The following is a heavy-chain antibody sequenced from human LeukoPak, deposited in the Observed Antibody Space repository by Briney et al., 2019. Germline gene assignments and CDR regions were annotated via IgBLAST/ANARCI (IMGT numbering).Heavy chain of an antibody. CDR2: IYYSRST. Sequence: SETLSLTCTVSGGSLSSSSYYWGWLRQPPGKGLEWIGSIYYSRSTYYNPSLKSRVTISVDTSKNQFSLKLSSVTAADTAVYYCAREGVATGTIDYWGQGTLVTVSS. CDR1: GGSLSSSSYY. CDR3: AREGVATGTIDY. J-gene: IGHJ4*02. V-gene: IGHV4-39*07. D-gene: IGHD5-12*01.